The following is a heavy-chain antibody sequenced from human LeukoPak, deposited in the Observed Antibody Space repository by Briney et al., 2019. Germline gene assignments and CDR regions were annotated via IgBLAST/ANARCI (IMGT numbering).Heavy chain of an antibody. CDR2: INHSGST. J-gene: IGHJ5*02. CDR1: GGSFSGYY. Sequence: SETLSLTCAVYGGSFSGYYWSWIRQPPGKGLEWIGEINHSGSTNYNPSLKSRVTISVDTSKNQFSLKLSSVTAADTAVYYCARVSGPRSSGWPPRNNWFDPWGQGTLVTVSS. D-gene: IGHD6-19*01. V-gene: IGHV4-34*01. CDR3: ARVSGPRSSGWPPRNNWFDP.